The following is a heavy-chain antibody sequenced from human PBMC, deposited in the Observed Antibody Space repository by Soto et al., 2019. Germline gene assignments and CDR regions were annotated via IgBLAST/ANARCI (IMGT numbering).Heavy chain of an antibody. V-gene: IGHV4-39*01. J-gene: IGHJ4*02. Sequence: EPLSLTCTVSGGSLTNSSYYWGWIRQSPGKGLEWIGSVYYRGRSYSKSSVKSRVTISVDTSKNRFSLSLNSVTASDTAVYFCVSQRTTVPTQAYFDYWGPGALVTVSS. CDR1: GGSLTNSSYY. CDR2: VYYRGRS. D-gene: IGHD4-17*01. CDR3: VSQRTTVPTQAYFDY.